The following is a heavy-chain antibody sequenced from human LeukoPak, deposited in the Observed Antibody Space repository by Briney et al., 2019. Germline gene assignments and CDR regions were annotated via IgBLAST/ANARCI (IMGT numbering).Heavy chain of an antibody. CDR2: IYYSGST. J-gene: IGHJ4*02. CDR1: GGSISSYY. V-gene: IGHV4-59*01. CDR3: ARERHSFYYFDY. Sequence: SETLSLTCTVSGGSISSYYWSWIRQPPGKGLEWIGYIYYSGSTNYNPSLKSRVTISVDTSKNQFSLKLSSVTAADTAVYYCARERHSFYYFDYWGQGTLVTVSS. D-gene: IGHD2-15*01.